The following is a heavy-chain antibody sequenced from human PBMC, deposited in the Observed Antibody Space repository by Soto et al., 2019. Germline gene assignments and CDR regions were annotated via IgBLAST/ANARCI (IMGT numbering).Heavy chain of an antibody. J-gene: IGHJ6*04. CDR2: IIPISGTA. D-gene: IGHD2-2*01. V-gene: IGHV1-69*01. CDR1: VGTFSSYA. CDR3: ARSQGSRNSLESYYSSYYGMYV. Sequence: QVQLVQSGAEVKKPGSSVKVSCKASVGTFSSYAISWVRQAPGQGLEWMGGIIPISGTANYAQKFQGRVTITADESTSSAYMELRRLRSENTAVYYCARSQGSRNSLESYYSSYYGMYVWGYGTTFTVSS.